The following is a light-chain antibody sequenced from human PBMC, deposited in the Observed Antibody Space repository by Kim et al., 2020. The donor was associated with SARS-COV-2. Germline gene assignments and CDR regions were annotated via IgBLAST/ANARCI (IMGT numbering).Light chain of an antibody. J-gene: IGKJ1*01. Sequence: ADSSSGRYSQSLVYSDGNTFLTWFHQRPGQSPRRLVYKVSSRESGVPDRFSGSGSGTDFTLKISRVEAEDVGIYYCMQGTHWPLTFGQGTKVDIK. V-gene: IGKV2-30*01. CDR3: MQGTHWPLT. CDR1: QSLVYSDGNTF. CDR2: KVS.